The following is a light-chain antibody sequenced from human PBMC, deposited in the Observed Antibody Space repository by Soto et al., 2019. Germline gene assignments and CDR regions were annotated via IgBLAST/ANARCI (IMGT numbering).Light chain of an antibody. CDR3: QQRSNWPYT. CDR1: QSVSSY. J-gene: IGKJ2*01. V-gene: IGKV3-11*01. Sequence: ETVLTQSPATLSLSPGERATLSCRASQSVSSYLAWYQQKPGQAPRLLIYDASNRATGIPARFSGSGSGTDFTLTISSLEPEDFAVYYCQQRSNWPYTFGQGTKVDIK. CDR2: DAS.